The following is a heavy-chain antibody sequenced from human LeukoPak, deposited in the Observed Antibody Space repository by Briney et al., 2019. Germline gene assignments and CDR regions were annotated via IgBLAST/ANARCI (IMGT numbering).Heavy chain of an antibody. V-gene: IGHV4-61*02. J-gene: IGHJ5*02. CDR2: IYTSGST. Sequence: PSETLSLTCTVSGGSISSGSYYWSWIRQPAGKGLEWIGRIYTSGSTNYNPSLKSRVTISVDTSKNQFSLKLSSVTAADTAVYYCARDGGYSGYETWGQGTLVTVSS. D-gene: IGHD5-12*01. CDR1: GGSISSGSYY. CDR3: ARDGGYSGYET.